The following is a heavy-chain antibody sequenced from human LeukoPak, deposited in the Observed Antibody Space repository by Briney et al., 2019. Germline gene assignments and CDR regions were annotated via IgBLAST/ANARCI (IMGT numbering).Heavy chain of an antibody. CDR2: IYYSGST. J-gene: IGHJ3*02. D-gene: IGHD2-2*01. CDR3: ARDVTRIVVVPAAMNAFDI. CDR1: GGSISSGDYY. V-gene: IGHV4-30-4*01. Sequence: SETLSLTCTVSGGSISSGDYYWSWIRQPPGKGLEWIGYIYYSGSTYYNPSLKSRVTISVDTSKNQFSLKLSSVTAADTAVYYCARDVTRIVVVPAAMNAFDIWGQGTMVTVSS.